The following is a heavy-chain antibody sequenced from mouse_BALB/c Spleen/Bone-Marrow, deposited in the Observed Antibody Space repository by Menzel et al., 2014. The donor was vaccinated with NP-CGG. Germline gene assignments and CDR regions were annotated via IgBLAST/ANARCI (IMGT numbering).Heavy chain of an antibody. D-gene: IGHD2-4*01. CDR3: ARVSYDYFDY. CDR1: GFTFSDYY. V-gene: IGHV5-4*02. CDR2: ISDGGSYT. Sequence: EVKLVESGGGLVKPGGSLKLSCAASGFTFSDYYMYWVRQTPEKRLEWVATISDGGSYTYYPDSVKGRLTISRDNAKNNLYLQMSSLKSEDTAMYYCARVSYDYFDYWGQGTTLTVSS. J-gene: IGHJ2*01.